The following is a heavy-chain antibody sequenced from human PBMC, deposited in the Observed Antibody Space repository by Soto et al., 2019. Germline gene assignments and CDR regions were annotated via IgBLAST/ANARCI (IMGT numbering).Heavy chain of an antibody. CDR3: ARVGSSIATRPFDY. CDR2: IYYSGST. Sequence: QVQLQESGPGLVKPSQTLSLTCTVSGGSISSGDYYWSWIRQPPGKGLEWIGYIYYSGSTYYNPSLKGRVTIXVXTXXNQFSLKLSSVTAADTAVYYCARVGSSIATRPFDYWGQGTLVTVSS. D-gene: IGHD6-6*01. J-gene: IGHJ4*02. V-gene: IGHV4-30-4*01. CDR1: GGSISSGDYY.